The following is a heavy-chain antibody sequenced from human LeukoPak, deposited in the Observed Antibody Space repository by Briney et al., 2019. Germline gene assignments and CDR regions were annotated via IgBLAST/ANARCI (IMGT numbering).Heavy chain of an antibody. CDR2: MNPNSGNT. Sequence: ASVKVSCKASGYTFTSYDINWVRQATGQGLEWMGWMNPNSGNTGYAQTFQGRVTMTRNTSISTAYMELSSLRSEDTAVYYCARAQPDTGYSSSWYEEYYMDVWGKGTTVTVSS. CDR3: ARAQPDTGYSSSWYEEYYMDV. D-gene: IGHD6-13*01. J-gene: IGHJ6*03. CDR1: GYTFTSYD. V-gene: IGHV1-8*01.